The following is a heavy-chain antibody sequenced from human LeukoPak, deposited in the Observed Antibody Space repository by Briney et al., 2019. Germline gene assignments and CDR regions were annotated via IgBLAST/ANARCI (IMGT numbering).Heavy chain of an antibody. CDR2: IYYSGST. D-gene: IGHD6-19*01. Sequence: SETLSLTCTVSGGSISSYYWSWIRQPPGKGLEWIGYIYYSGSTNYNPSLKSRVTISVDTSKNPFSLKLSSVTAADTAVYYCARAXGRLDENWFDPWGQGTLVTVS. CDR1: GGSISSYY. J-gene: IGHJ5*02. V-gene: IGHV4-59*08. CDR3: ARAXGRLDENWFDP.